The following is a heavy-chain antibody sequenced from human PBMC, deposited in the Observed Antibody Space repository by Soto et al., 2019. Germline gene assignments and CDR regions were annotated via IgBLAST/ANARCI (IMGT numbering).Heavy chain of an antibody. J-gene: IGHJ4*02. CDR1: GGSLNGYY. D-gene: IGHD5-18*01. Sequence: SETLSLTCAVYGGSLNGYYWIWIRQPPGKGLEWIGEINHTGSTNYNPSLKSRVTISVDTSKNQFSLRLTSVTAADTAVYYCARSRAYTFGSKAYYFEYWGQGTPVTVSS. CDR3: ARSRAYTFGSKAYYFEY. V-gene: IGHV4-34*01. CDR2: INHTGST.